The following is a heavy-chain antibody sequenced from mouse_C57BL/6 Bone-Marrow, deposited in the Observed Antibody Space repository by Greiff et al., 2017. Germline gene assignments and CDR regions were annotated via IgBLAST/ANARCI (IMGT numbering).Heavy chain of an antibody. CDR1: GFNIKDDY. CDR3: TTVFMSTVVATGAMDY. V-gene: IGHV14-4*01. D-gene: IGHD1-1*01. J-gene: IGHJ4*01. CDR2: IDPENGDT. Sequence: EVQLQQSGAELVRPGASVKLSCTASGFNIKDDYMHWVKQRPEQGLEWIGWIDPENGDTEYASKFQGKATITADTSSNTAYLQLSSLTSEDTAVYYSTTVFMSTVVATGAMDYWGQGTSVTVSS.